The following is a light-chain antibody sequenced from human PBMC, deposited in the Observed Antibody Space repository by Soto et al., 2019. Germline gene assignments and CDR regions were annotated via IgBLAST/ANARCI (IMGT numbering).Light chain of an antibody. CDR2: VAS. CDR3: QQYNNWPET. V-gene: IGKV3-15*01. CDR1: QSVRSN. Sequence: EIVMTQSPATLSVSPGERATLSCRASQSVRSNLAWYQHKPVQAPRLLIYVASNRPAGVPARFSGSGSGTEFTLTITDLQSEDFAVYYCQQYNNWPETFGQGTKLEIK. J-gene: IGKJ1*01.